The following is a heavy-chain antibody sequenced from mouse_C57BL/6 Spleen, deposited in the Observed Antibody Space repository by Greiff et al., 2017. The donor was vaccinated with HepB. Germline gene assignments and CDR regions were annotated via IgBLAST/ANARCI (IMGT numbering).Heavy chain of an antibody. Sequence: VHLQQSGPELVKPGASVKISCKASGYAFSSSWMNWVKQRPGKGLEWIGRIYPGDGDTNYNGKFKGKATLTADKSSSTAYMQLSSLTSEDSAVYFCARWDYYAMDYWGQGTSVTVSS. CDR2: IYPGDGDT. CDR1: GYAFSSSW. J-gene: IGHJ4*01. CDR3: ARWDYYAMDY. V-gene: IGHV1-82*01.